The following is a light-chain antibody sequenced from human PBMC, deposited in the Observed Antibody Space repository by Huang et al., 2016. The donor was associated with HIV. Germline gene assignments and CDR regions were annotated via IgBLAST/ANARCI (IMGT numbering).Light chain of an antibody. CDR1: QSLLHSNGYTC. CDR3: MQALQTPT. J-gene: IGKJ1*01. Sequence: DIVMTQSPLSLPVTHGEPASISCRSSQSLLHSNGYTCLNWYLQKPGQSPQLLIYLGSNRASGVTDRFSGSGSGTDFTLKISRVEAEDVGVYYCMQALQTPTFGQGTKVEIK. CDR2: LGS. V-gene: IGKV2-28*01.